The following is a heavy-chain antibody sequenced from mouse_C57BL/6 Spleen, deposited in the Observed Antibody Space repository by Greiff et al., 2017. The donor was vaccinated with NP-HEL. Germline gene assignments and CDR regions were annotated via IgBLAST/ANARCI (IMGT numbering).Heavy chain of an antibody. J-gene: IGHJ2*01. D-gene: IGHD1-1*02. CDR2: IDPSDSYT. Sequence: VQLQQPGAELVMPGASVKLSCKASGYTFTSYWMHWVKQRPGQGLEWIGEIDPSDSYTNYNQKFKGKSTLTVDKSSSTAYMQLSSLTSEDSAVYYCARGRWFDYWGQGTTLTVSS. CDR1: GYTFTSYW. CDR3: ARGRWFDY. V-gene: IGHV1-69*01.